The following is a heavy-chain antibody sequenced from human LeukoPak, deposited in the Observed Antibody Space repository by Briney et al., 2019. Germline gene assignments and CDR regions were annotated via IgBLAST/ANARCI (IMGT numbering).Heavy chain of an antibody. Sequence: ASVTVSCKASGYTFTSYDINWVQQATGQGLEWMGWMNPNSGNTGYAQKFQGRVTMTRNTSISTAYMELSSLRSEDTAVYYCARTPGYGDYGEVTFYDYMDVWGKGTTVTISS. CDR1: GYTFTSYD. D-gene: IGHD4-17*01. J-gene: IGHJ6*03. CDR2: MNPNSGNT. CDR3: ARTPGYGDYGEVTFYDYMDV. V-gene: IGHV1-8*01.